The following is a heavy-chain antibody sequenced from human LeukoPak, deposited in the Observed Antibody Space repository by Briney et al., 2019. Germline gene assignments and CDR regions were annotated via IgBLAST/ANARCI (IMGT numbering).Heavy chain of an antibody. D-gene: IGHD3-10*01. Sequence: GGSLRLSCAASGFTVSSNYMNWVRQAPGKGLEWVSAISGSGGSTYYADSVKGRFTISRDNSKNTLYLQMNSLRAEDTAVYYCAKGGWFGELSYNWFDPWGQGTLVTVSS. CDR3: AKGGWFGELSYNWFDP. CDR2: ISGSGGST. V-gene: IGHV3-23*01. J-gene: IGHJ5*02. CDR1: GFTVSSNY.